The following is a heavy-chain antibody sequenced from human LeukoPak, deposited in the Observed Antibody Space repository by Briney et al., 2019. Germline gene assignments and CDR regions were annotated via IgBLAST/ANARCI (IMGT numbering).Heavy chain of an antibody. CDR1: GFTFSNYN. CDR2: ISSGTSTI. J-gene: IGHJ4*02. CDR3: ASSPFYDYFDY. D-gene: IGHD3-16*01. V-gene: IGHV3-48*04. Sequence: PGGSLRLSCAASGFTFSNYNMHWVRQAPGKGLEWVSYISSGTSTISYADSVKGRFTISRDNAKNSLYLQMNSLRAEDTAVYYCASSPFYDYFDYWGQGTLVTVSS.